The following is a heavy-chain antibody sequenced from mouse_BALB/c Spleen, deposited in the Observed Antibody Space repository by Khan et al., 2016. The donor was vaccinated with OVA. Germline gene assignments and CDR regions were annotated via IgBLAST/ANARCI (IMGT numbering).Heavy chain of an antibody. J-gene: IGHJ4*01. D-gene: IGHD1-1*01. V-gene: IGHV1-87*01. CDR3: ASKRNYYVAMDY. Sequence: QVQLQQPGAELARPGASVKLSCKASGYTFTSYWMQWVKQRPGQGLEWIGAIYPGDGDTRYTQKFKGKATLTADKSSSTAYMQLSSLASEDSAIYYCASKRNYYVAMDYWGQGTSVTVSS. CDR2: IYPGDGDT. CDR1: GYTFTSYW.